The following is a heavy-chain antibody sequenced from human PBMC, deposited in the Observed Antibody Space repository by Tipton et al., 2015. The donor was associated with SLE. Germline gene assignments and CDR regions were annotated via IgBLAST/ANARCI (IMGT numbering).Heavy chain of an antibody. J-gene: IGHJ3*01. V-gene: IGHV4-59*11. CDR1: GGSITNHY. CDR2: IHYSGTT. Sequence: TLSLTCTVSGGSITNHYWNWIRQPPGKGLEWLGYIHYSGTTHDNPSLKSRVTMSVDMSKNQFSLRLTSVTAADTAVYFCARIIAGHGDAFDVWGQGTMVTVSS. CDR3: ARIIAGHGDAFDV.